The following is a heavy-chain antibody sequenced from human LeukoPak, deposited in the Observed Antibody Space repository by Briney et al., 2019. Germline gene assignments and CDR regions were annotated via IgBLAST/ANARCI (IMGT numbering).Heavy chain of an antibody. Sequence: GASVKVSCKASGYTFTGYYMHWVRQAPGQGLEWMGWINPNSGGTNYAQKFQGRVTMTRDTSISTAYMELSRLRSDDTAVYYCARGAIVVVVPAAHKNWFDPWGQGPLVTVSS. CDR2: INPNSGGT. D-gene: IGHD2-2*01. CDR3: ARGAIVVVVPAAHKNWFDP. J-gene: IGHJ5*02. V-gene: IGHV1-2*02. CDR1: GYTFTGYY.